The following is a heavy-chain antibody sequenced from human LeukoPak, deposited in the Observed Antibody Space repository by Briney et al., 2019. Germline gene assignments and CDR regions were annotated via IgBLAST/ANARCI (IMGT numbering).Heavy chain of an antibody. CDR3: ARDYRGSYSFDY. D-gene: IGHD1-26*01. V-gene: IGHV3-30-3*01. CDR1: GFTVSSNY. CDR2: ISYDGSNK. J-gene: IGHJ4*02. Sequence: GGSLRLSCAASGFTVSSNYMSWVRQAPGKGLEWVAVISYDGSNKYYADSVKGRFTISRDNSKNTLYLQMNSLRAEDTAVYYCARDYRGSYSFDYWGQGTLVTVSS.